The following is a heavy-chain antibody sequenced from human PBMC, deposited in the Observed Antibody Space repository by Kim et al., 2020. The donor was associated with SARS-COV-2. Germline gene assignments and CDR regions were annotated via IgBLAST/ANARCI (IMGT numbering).Heavy chain of an antibody. V-gene: IGHV1-8*01. J-gene: IGHJ6*03. CDR2: MNPNSGNT. CDR1: GYTFTSYD. CDR3: ARGHLKSIVVVIAPRPYYYYMDG. D-gene: IGHD2-21*01. Sequence: ASVKVSCKASGYTFTSYDINWVRQATGQGLEWMGWMNPNSGNTGYAQKFQGRVTMTRNTSISTAYMELSSLRSEDTAVYYCARGHLKSIVVVIAPRPYYYYMDGWGKGTTVTFSS.